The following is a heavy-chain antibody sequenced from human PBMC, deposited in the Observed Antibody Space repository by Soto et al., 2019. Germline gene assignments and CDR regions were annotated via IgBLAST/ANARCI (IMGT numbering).Heavy chain of an antibody. CDR3: ASGNRFDP. Sequence: SETLSLTCAVSGGSISSSNWWSWVRQPPGKGLEWIGTIYYSGSTYYNPSLKSRVTISVDTSKNQFSLKLSSVTAADTAVYYCASGNRFDPCGQRRLATDPS. V-gene: IGHV4-4*02. J-gene: IGHJ5*02. CDR2: IYYSGST. CDR1: GGSISSSNW.